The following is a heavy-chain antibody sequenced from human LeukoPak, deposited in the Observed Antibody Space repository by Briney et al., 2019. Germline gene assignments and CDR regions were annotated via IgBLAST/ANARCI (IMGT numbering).Heavy chain of an antibody. CDR3: AKDSPSRTATTEVPVDY. Sequence: GGSLRLSCAASGFTFSSYWMHWVRQAPGKGLVWVSRINSDGSSTTYADSVKGRFTIYRDNAKNSLYLQMNSLRAEDTAVYYCAKDSPSRTATTEVPVDYWGQGTLVTVSS. V-gene: IGHV3-74*03. CDR2: INSDGSST. D-gene: IGHD5-24*01. CDR1: GFTFSSYW. J-gene: IGHJ4*02.